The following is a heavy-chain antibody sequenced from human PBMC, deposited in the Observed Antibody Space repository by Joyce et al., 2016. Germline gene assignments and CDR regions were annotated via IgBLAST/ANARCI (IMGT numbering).Heavy chain of an antibody. J-gene: IGHJ4*02. CDR1: GGPFRGFF. D-gene: IGHD6-19*01. V-gene: IGHV4-34*01. Sequence: QVQLQQWGAGLLKPSATLSLTCAVSGGPFRGFFWTWVRQPPGKGLEWIGDINNSEVTNHNPSLKTRVTFSVDTSKNQFALKLTSLSAADTAVYYCARSQWLAPLMYWGQGTPVTVSS. CDR3: ARSQWLAPLMY. CDR2: INNSEVT.